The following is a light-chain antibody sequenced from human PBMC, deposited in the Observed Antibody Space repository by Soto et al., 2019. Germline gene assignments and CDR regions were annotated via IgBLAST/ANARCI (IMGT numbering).Light chain of an antibody. V-gene: IGLV1-44*01. CDR2: SDN. CDR3: AAWDDSLNGVV. CDR1: SSNIGSND. Sequence: QSVLTQPPSASGTPGQRVTISCSGGSSNIGSNDLNWYQQLPGTAPKLLIYSDNRRPSGVPDRFSGSKSGTSASLAIGGLQSEDEADYYCAAWDDSLNGVVFGGGTKVTVL. J-gene: IGLJ3*02.